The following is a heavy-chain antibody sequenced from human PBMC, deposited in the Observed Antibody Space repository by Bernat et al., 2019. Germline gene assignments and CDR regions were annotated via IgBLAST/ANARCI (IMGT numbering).Heavy chain of an antibody. CDR1: GFTFSNYA. CDR3: AKDRRVVTGVGRQNFDH. J-gene: IGHJ4*02. V-gene: IGHV3-23*04. Sequence: EVQLVESGGGLVQPGGSLRLSCAASGFTFSNYAMSWVRQAPGKGLEWVSTISGSGDSTYYADSVKGRFTISRDNSKNTLFLQMNSLRAEDTALYYCAKDRRVVTGVGRQNFDHWGQGSLVTVSS. D-gene: IGHD2-21*02. CDR2: ISGSGDST.